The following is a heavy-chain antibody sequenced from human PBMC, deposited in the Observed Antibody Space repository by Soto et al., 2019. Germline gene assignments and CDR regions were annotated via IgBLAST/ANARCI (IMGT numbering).Heavy chain of an antibody. D-gene: IGHD3-3*01. V-gene: IGHV3-30-3*01. CDR1: GFTCSSYA. J-gene: IGHJ6*02. CDR2: ISYDGSNK. CDR3: ARETYYDFWSGPYYGMDV. Sequence: QVELVESGGGVVQPGRSLRLSCAASGFTCSSYAMHWVRQAPGKGLEWVAVISYDGSNKYYADSVKGRFTISRDNSKNTLYLQMNSLRDEDTAVYYCARETYYDFWSGPYYGMDVWGQGTTVTVSS.